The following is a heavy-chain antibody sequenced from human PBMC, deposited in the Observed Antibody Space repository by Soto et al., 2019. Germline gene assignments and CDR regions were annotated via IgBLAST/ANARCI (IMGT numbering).Heavy chain of an antibody. Sequence: GGSLRLSCAASGFTFSSYAMSWVCQATGKGLEWVSAISGSGGSTYYADSVKGRFTISRDNSKNTLYLQMNSLRAEDTAVYYCAKDPHILDVVVPAAIDYWGQGTLVIVSS. CDR1: GFTFSSYA. D-gene: IGHD2-2*01. J-gene: IGHJ4*02. CDR2: ISGSGGST. CDR3: AKDPHILDVVVPAAIDY. V-gene: IGHV3-23*01.